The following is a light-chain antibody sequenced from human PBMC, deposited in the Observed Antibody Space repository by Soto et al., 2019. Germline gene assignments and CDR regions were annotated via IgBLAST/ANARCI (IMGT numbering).Light chain of an antibody. Sequence: DLHSTQSPSSLSASVGDRVTITCRASQAITNNLAWYQQKPGNPPKLLIYEESTLKSGVPSRFSGSGSGTEFTLTISSLQPDDFATYYCQHYNSYSEAFGQGTKVDNK. CDR3: QHYNSYSEA. V-gene: IGKV1-9*01. J-gene: IGKJ1*01. CDR2: EES. CDR1: QAITNN.